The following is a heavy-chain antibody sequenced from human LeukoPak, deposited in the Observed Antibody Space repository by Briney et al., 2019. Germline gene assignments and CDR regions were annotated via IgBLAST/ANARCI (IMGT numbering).Heavy chain of an antibody. D-gene: IGHD2/OR15-2a*01. CDR1: GYNFNEYH. Sequence: GESLKISCKTSGYNFNEYHIGWVRQMPGKGLEWMGITHPGDSQTRYSPSFQGQVTISVDKSINTAYLQWSSLKASDSAMYYCARAGYSNRWDGVDYWGQGTLVTVSS. J-gene: IGHJ4*02. CDR3: ARAGYSNRWDGVDY. CDR2: THPGDSQT. V-gene: IGHV5-51*01.